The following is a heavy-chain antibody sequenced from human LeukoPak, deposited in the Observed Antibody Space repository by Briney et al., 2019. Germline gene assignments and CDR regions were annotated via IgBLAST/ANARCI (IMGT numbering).Heavy chain of an antibody. V-gene: IGHV3-13*01. J-gene: IGHJ5*02. Sequence: GGSLRLSCVASGFSFSRSDMHWVRQVTGKGLEWVSGIGTAGDTFYPGSVKGRFTISRDNSKNTLYLQMNSLRAEDTAVYYCARGSYSSSWNLWGQGTLVTVSS. CDR2: IGTAGDT. CDR1: GFSFSRSD. D-gene: IGHD6-13*01. CDR3: ARGSYSSSWNL.